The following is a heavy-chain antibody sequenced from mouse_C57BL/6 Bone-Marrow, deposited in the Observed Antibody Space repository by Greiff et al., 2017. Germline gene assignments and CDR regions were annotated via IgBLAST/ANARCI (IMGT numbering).Heavy chain of an antibody. CDR3: ATENGSSLYYAMDY. CDR2: IYPRSGNT. J-gene: IGHJ4*01. V-gene: IGHV1-81*01. Sequence: QVQLQQSGAELARPGASVKLSCKASGYTFTSYGISWVKQRTGQGLEWIGEIYPRSGNTYYNEKFKGKATLTADKSSSTAYMELRSLTSEDSAVYFCATENGSSLYYAMDYWGQGTSGT. D-gene: IGHD1-1*01. CDR1: GYTFTSYG.